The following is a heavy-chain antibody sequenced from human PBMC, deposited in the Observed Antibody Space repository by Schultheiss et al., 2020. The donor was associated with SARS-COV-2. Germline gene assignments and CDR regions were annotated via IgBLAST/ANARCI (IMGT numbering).Heavy chain of an antibody. CDR2: INHSGST. CDR1: GGSFSGYY. D-gene: IGHD1-26*01. V-gene: IGHV4-34*01. J-gene: IGHJ4*02. CDR3: ARGSGSWYSGSYFDY. Sequence: SETLSLTCAVYGGSFSGYYWSWIRQPPGKWLEWIGEINHSGSTNYNPSLKSRVTISVDTSKNQFSLKLGSVTAADTAVYYCARGSGSWYSGSYFDYWGQGTLVTVSS.